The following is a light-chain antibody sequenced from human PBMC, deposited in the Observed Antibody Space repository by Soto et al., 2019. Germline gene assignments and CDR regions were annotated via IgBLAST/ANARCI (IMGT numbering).Light chain of an antibody. CDR1: SSDVGGYNY. CDR2: DVS. J-gene: IGLJ1*01. V-gene: IGLV2-14*01. Sequence: QSALTQPASVSGSPAQSITISCTGTSSDVGGYNYVSWYQQHPGKAPKLMIYDVSNRPSGVSNRFSGSKSGNTASLTISGLQAEDEADYYCSSYTSSSTNYVFGTGTKLTVL. CDR3: SSYTSSSTNYV.